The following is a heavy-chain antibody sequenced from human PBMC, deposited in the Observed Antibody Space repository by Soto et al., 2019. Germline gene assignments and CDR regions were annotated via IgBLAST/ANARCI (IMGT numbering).Heavy chain of an antibody. J-gene: IGHJ4*02. V-gene: IGHV3-72*01. D-gene: IGHD3-16*01. Sequence: EVQLVESGGGLVQPGGSLRLSCAASGLTFSDHYMDWVRQAPGKGLEWVARIRNRANSYTTEYAASVKGRFTISRDESKNSLYLPMNSLETEDTAMYYCATTSRGDPRDFDYWGQGTLVTVSS. CDR1: GLTFSDHY. CDR3: ATTSRGDPRDFDY. CDR2: IRNRANSYTT.